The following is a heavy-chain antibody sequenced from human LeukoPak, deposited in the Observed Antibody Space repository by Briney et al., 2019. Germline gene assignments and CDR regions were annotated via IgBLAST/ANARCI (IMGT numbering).Heavy chain of an antibody. V-gene: IGHV2-5*02. J-gene: IGHJ4*02. D-gene: IGHD6-19*01. Sequence: SAPTLMYPTPTLTLTCTFSGFSLSADGVGVGWIRQPPGKALEWLAFIYFDDDERYSPPLKSRLAITKDTAKNQVVLKMTNMDPVDSATYYCAYSTRFPCNTGWALYSFDTWGQGTLVTVSS. CDR3: AYSTRFPCNTGWALYSFDT. CDR1: GFSLSADGVG. CDR2: IYFDDDE.